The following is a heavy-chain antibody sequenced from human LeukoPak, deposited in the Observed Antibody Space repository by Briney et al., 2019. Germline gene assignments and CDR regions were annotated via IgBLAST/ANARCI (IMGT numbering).Heavy chain of an antibody. V-gene: IGHV5-51*01. Sequence: GESLKISCKGSGYSFISFWIGWVRQMPGKGPEWLGMIFPDDSDTRYSPSFQGQVTISVDKPLSTAYLHWSSLKASDTAMYYCTRSTRMTNPDYWGQGTQVTVSS. CDR3: TRSTRMTNPDY. CDR2: IFPDDSDT. J-gene: IGHJ4*02. CDR1: GYSFISFW. D-gene: IGHD4-11*01.